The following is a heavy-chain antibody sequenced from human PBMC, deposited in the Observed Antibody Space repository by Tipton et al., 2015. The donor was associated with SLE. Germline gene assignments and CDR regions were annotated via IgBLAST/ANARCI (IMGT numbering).Heavy chain of an antibody. CDR2: ISYDGSNK. J-gene: IGHJ4*02. Sequence: SLRLSCAASGFTFSIYTMHWVRQAPGKGLERVAVISYDGSNKYYADSVKGRFTISRDNSKNTLYLQMNSLRAEDTAVYYCASRLEVIGSILDYWGQGTLVTVSS. V-gene: IGHV3-30*04. D-gene: IGHD3-16*01. CDR1: GFTFSIYT. CDR3: ASRLEVIGSILDY.